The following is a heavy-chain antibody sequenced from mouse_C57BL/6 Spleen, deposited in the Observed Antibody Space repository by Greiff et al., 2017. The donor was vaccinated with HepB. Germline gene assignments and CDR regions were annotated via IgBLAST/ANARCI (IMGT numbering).Heavy chain of an antibody. CDR3: ARDTTVVATGAMDY. Sequence: EVQLVESGPGLVKPSQSLSLTCSVTGYSITSGYYWNWIRQFPGNKLEWMGYISYDGSNNYNPSLKNRISITRDTSKNQFFLKLNSVTTEDTATYYCARDTTVVATGAMDYWGQGTSVTVSS. CDR1: GYSITSGYY. V-gene: IGHV3-6*01. J-gene: IGHJ4*01. CDR2: ISYDGSN. D-gene: IGHD1-1*01.